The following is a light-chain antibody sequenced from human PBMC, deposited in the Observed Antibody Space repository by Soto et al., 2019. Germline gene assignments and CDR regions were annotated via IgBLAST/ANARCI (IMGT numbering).Light chain of an antibody. CDR3: CSYAGSYTHV. V-gene: IGLV1-40*01. CDR2: ANS. CDR1: SSNIGAGYD. Sequence: QSVLTQPPSVSGAPGQRVTISCTGSSSNIGAGYDVHWYQQLPGTAPKLLISANSNRPSGVPDRFSGSKSGNTASLTIYGLQAEDEADYHCCSYAGSYTHVFGTGTKVTVL. J-gene: IGLJ1*01.